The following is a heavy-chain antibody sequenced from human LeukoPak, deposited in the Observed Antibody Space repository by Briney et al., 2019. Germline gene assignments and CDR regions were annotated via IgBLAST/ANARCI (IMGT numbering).Heavy chain of an antibody. J-gene: IGHJ4*02. Sequence: GGSLRLSCAASGFTFSSYAMSWVRQAPGEGLEWVSAISGSGGRTYYADSVKGRFTISRDNSKNTLYLQMNSLRAEDTAVYYCAKADRPLDIVVVIANWGQGTLVTVSS. D-gene: IGHD2-21*01. CDR2: ISGSGGRT. CDR3: AKADRPLDIVVVIAN. V-gene: IGHV3-23*01. CDR1: GFTFSSYA.